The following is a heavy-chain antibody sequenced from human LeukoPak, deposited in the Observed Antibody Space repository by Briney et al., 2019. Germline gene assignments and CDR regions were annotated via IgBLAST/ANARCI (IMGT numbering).Heavy chain of an antibody. V-gene: IGHV3-53*01. CDR1: VFSVTHNY. CDR3: GSSDGYNFFDY. Sequence: PGGSLRLSCAVSVFSVTHNYMRWVRQAPGKGLEWVSVFYVGGATYYADSVKGRFTISRDHSENTLYLQMESLRAEYTAVYYCGSSDGYNFFDYWGQGTLVTVSS. CDR2: FYVGGAT. J-gene: IGHJ4*02. D-gene: IGHD5-24*01.